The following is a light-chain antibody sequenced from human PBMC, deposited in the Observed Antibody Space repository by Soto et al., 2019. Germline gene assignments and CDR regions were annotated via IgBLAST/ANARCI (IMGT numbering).Light chain of an antibody. CDR2: DIS. J-gene: IGKJ2*01. Sequence: DIVLTQFPATLSLSPGERATLSCRASQRVISYLAWYQQKPGQAPRLLIYDISNRATGIPARFIGSGSGTDFTLSISSLEPEDSAVYYCQHRSAWPRNTFGQGTKLEIK. CDR1: QRVISY. CDR3: QHRSAWPRNT. V-gene: IGKV3-11*01.